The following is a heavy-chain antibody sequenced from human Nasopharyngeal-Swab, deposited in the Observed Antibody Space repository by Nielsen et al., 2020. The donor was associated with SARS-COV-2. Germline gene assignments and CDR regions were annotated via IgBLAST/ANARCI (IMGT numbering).Heavy chain of an antibody. CDR3: ARGGPGLELLSRFDP. V-gene: IGHV4-59*01. D-gene: IGHD1-7*01. CDR2: IYYSGST. Sequence: WIRQPPGKGLEWIGYIYYSGSTNYNPSLKSRVTISVDTSKNQFSLKLSSVTAADTAVYYCARGGPGLELLSRFDPWGQGTLVTVSS. J-gene: IGHJ5*02.